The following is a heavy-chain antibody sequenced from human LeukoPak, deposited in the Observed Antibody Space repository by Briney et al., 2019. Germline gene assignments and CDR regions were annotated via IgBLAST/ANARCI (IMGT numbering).Heavy chain of an antibody. J-gene: IGHJ4*02. V-gene: IGHV1-24*01. CDR2: FDPEDGET. CDR3: ATEAVAGTRVDY. D-gene: IGHD6-19*01. CDR1: GYTITELS. Sequence: AASVKVSCKVSGYTITELSMHWVRQAPGKGLEWMGGFDPEDGETIYAQKFQGRVTMTEDTSTDTAYMELSSLRSEDTAVYYCATEAVAGTRVDYWGQGTLVTVSS.